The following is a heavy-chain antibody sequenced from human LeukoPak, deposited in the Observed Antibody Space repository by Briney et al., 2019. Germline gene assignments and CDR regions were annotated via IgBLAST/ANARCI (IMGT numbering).Heavy chain of an antibody. CDR2: INPNSGGT. V-gene: IGHV1-2*02. J-gene: IGHJ3*02. CDR1: GYTFTDYY. CDR3: ASCRPDDAFDI. Sequence: ASVKVSCKTSGYTFTDYYIHWVRQAPGQGLDWMGWINPNSGGTYYARKFQGRVTMTRDTSISTAYMELSRLKSDDTAVYYCASCRPDDAFDIWGQGTMVTVSS.